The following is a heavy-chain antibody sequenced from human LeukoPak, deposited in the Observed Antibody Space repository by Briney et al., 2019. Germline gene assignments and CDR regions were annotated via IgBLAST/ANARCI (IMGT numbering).Heavy chain of an antibody. V-gene: IGHV4-4*07. J-gene: IGHJ4*02. D-gene: IGHD2-8*02. CDR1: DGSISSYH. CDR3: ARGRDTVGYGIFDY. CDR2: IHTSGTT. Sequence: SETLSLTCTVSDGSISSYHWSWIRQPAGKGLEWIGRIHTSGTTNYNPSLKSRVTMSVDASKNQFSLKVSSVTAADTAVYCCARGRDTVGYGIFDYWGQGTLLTVSS.